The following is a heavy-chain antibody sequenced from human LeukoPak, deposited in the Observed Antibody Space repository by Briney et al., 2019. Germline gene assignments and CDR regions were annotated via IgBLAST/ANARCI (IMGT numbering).Heavy chain of an antibody. CDR1: GGSFSGYY. Sequence: SETLSLTCAVYGGSFSGYYWSWIRQPPGKGLEWIGEINHSGSTNYNPSLKSRVTISVDTSKNQFSLKLSSVTAADTAVYYCARREITWRVDLWFDPWGQGTLVTVSS. V-gene: IGHV4-34*01. J-gene: IGHJ5*02. D-gene: IGHD3-16*01. CDR2: INHSGST. CDR3: ARREITWRVDLWFDP.